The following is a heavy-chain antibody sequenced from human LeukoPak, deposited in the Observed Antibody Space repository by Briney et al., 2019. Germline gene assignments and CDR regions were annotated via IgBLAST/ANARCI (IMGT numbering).Heavy chain of an antibody. V-gene: IGHV4-39*07. CDR2: IYYSGST. Sequence: PSETLSLTCTVSGGSISSSSYYWGWIRQPPGKGLEWIGSIYYSGSTYYNPSLKSRVTISVDTPKNQFSLKLSSVTAADTAVYYCARRTLWLDTYYYYYYMDVWGKGTTVTVSS. CDR3: ARRTLWLDTYYYYYYMDV. CDR1: GGSISSSSYY. D-gene: IGHD5-18*01. J-gene: IGHJ6*03.